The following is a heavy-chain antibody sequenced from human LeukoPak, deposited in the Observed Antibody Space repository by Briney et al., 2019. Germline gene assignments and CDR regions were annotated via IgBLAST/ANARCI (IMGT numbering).Heavy chain of an antibody. CDR3: ARSYGFLEWLVDY. D-gene: IGHD3-3*01. CDR1: GGSISSSSYY. J-gene: IGHJ4*02. CDR2: IYYSGST. Sequence: PSETLSLTCTVSGGSISSSSYYWGWIRQPPGKGLEWIGSIYYSGSTYYNPSLKSRVTISVDTSKNQFSLKLSSVTAADTAVYYCARSYGFLEWLVDYWGQGTLVTVSS. V-gene: IGHV4-39*07.